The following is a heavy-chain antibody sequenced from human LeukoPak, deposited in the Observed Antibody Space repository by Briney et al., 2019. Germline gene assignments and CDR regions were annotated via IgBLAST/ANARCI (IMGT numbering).Heavy chain of an antibody. V-gene: IGHV3-53*01. CDR1: GFTVSRNY. CDR2: IYNGGST. J-gene: IGHJ6*03. Sequence: PGGSLRLSCAASGFTVSRNYMSWVRQAPGKGLEWVSVIYNGGSTYYADSVKGRFTISRDNSKNTLYLQMNSLRAEDTAVYYCARDRFVMSGVPRYMDVWGKGTTVTVSS. D-gene: IGHD3-10*01. CDR3: ARDRFVMSGVPRYMDV.